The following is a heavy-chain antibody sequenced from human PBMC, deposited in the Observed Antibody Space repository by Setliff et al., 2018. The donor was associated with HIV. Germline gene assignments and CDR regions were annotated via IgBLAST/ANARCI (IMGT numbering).Heavy chain of an antibody. CDR2: INPKNGGT. Sequence: ASVKVSCKASGGTFSSYAISWVRQAPGQGLEWMGRINPKNGGTNYVQRFRDRVTMTRDTSISTVYMELSSLRSDDTAVYYCARTIPLAGSDMDLWGKGTTVTV. CDR3: ARTIPLAGSDMDL. V-gene: IGHV1-2*06. D-gene: IGHD6-19*01. CDR1: GGTFSSYA. J-gene: IGHJ6*03.